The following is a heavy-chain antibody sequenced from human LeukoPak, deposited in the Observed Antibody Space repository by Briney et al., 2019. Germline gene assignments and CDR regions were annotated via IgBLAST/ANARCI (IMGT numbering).Heavy chain of an antibody. D-gene: IGHD3-16*01. CDR3: ARSYGGVLAIDAFDI. CDR2: ISAYNGNT. CDR1: GYTFTSYG. V-gene: IGHV1-18*01. J-gene: IGHJ3*02. Sequence: GASVKVSCKASGYTFTSYGISWVRQAPGQGLEWMGWISAYNGNTNYAQKLQGRVTMTRDMSTSTVYMELSSLRSEDTAVYYCARSYGGVLAIDAFDIWGQGTMVTVSS.